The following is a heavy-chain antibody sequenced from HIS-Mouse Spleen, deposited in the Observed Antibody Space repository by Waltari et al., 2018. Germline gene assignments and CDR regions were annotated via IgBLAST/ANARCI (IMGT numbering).Heavy chain of an antibody. V-gene: IGHV4-59*08. CDR1: GGSISSYY. J-gene: IGHJ6*02. Sequence: QVQLQESGPGLVKPSETLSLTCTVSGGSISSYYWSWDREPPGKGLEWIGYIYYSGSTNYNPSLKSRVTISVDTSKNQFSLKLSSVTAADTAVYYCARLEQLGYYYGMDVWGQGTTVTVSS. D-gene: IGHD6-6*01. CDR2: IYYSGST. CDR3: ARLEQLGYYYGMDV.